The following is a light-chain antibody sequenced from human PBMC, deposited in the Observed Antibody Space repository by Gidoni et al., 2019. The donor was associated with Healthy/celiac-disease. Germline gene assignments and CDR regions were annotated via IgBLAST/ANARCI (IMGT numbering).Light chain of an antibody. J-gene: IGKJ1*01. CDR3: QRYGSSRPWT. CDR2: GAS. V-gene: IGKV3-20*01. CDR1: QSVSSSY. Sequence: EIVLTQTPGTLSLSPGESATLSCRARQSVSSSYLAWYQQKPGQAPRLLIYGASRRATGIPDRFSGSGSGTDFTLTISRLGPEVFAVYYCQRYGSSRPWTFGQGTKVEIK.